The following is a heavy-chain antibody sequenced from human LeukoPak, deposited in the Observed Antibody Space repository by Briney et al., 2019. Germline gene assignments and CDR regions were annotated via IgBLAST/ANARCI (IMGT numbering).Heavy chain of an antibody. J-gene: IGHJ4*02. V-gene: IGHV3-30*18. Sequence: PGRSLRLSCAASGFTFSSYGMHWVRQAPGKGLEWVAVISYDGSNKYYADSVKGRFTISRDNSKNTLYLQMNSLRAEDTAVYYCAKDQQGFDYWGQGTLVTVSS. CDR1: GFTFSSYG. CDR2: ISYDGSNK. CDR3: AKDQQGFDY. D-gene: IGHD6-13*01.